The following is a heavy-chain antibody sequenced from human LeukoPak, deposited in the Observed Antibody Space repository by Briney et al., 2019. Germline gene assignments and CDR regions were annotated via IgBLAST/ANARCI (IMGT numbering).Heavy chain of an antibody. CDR1: GFTFSRYW. Sequence: GGSLRLSCAASGFTFSRYWMHWVRQAQGKGLVWVSRINSDGSDITYADSVRGRFTISRDNAKNTLYLQMNSLRAEDTAVYYCARDLELVYYDSSGYDYWGQGTLVIVSS. CDR3: ARDLELVYYDSSGYDY. J-gene: IGHJ4*02. D-gene: IGHD3-22*01. CDR2: INSDGSDI. V-gene: IGHV3-74*01.